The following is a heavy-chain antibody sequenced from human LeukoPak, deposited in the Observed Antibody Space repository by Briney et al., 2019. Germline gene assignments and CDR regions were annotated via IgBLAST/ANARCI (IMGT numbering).Heavy chain of an antibody. CDR2: FDPEDGET. D-gene: IGHD3-10*01. CDR3: ATDKGDGSGSYIDY. V-gene: IGHV1-24*01. J-gene: IGHJ4*02. CDR1: GYTVTELS. Sequence: GASVKVSCKVSGYTVTELSMHWVRQAPGKGHEWMGGFDPEDGETIYAQKFQGRVTMTEDTSTDTAYMELSSLRSEDTAVYYCATDKGDGSGSYIDYWGQGTLVTVSS.